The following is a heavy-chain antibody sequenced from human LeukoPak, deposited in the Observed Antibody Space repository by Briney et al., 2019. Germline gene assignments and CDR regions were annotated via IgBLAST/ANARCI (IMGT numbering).Heavy chain of an antibody. CDR3: ARTYDFWSGYYGYFDY. V-gene: IGHV4-59*01. J-gene: IGHJ4*02. D-gene: IGHD3-3*01. CDR1: GDSISSYY. CDR2: IYYSGST. Sequence: PSETLSLTCTVSGDSISSYYWSWIRQPPGKGLEWIGYIYYSGSTNYNPSLKSRVTISVDTSKNQFSLKLTSVTAADTAVYYCARTYDFWSGYYGYFDYWGQGTLVTVSS.